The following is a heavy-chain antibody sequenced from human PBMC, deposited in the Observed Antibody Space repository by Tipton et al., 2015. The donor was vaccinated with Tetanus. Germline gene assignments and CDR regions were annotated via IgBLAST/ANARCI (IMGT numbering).Heavy chain of an antibody. D-gene: IGHD2-2*01. CDR2: IIPIFGTA. CDR3: ARKWDIVAVSAANYYGLDV. CDR1: GGTFSTYG. V-gene: IGHV1-69*01. J-gene: IGHJ6*02. Sequence: QSGPEVKKPGSSVKVSCKASGGTFSTYGISWVRQAPGQGLEWMGGIIPIFGTAKYAQKFQGRVTITADESTSTAYMELSSLRSEDTAVYYCARKWDIVAVSAANYYGLDVWGQGTTVTVSS.